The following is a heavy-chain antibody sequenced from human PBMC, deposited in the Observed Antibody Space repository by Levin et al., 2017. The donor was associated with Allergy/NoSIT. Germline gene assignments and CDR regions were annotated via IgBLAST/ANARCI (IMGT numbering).Heavy chain of an antibody. Sequence: ASVKVSCKASGYTFTGYYMHWVRQAPGQGLEWMGRINPNSGGTNYAQKFQGRVTMTRDTSISTAYMELSRLRSDDTAVYYCARDLAYYDFWSGYPNWFDPWGQGTLVTVSS. V-gene: IGHV1-2*06. CDR1: GYTFTGYY. J-gene: IGHJ5*02. CDR3: ARDLAYYDFWSGYPNWFDP. D-gene: IGHD3-3*01. CDR2: INPNSGGT.